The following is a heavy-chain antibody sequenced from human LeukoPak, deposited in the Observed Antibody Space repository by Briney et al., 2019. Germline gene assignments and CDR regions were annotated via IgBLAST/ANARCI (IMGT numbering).Heavy chain of an antibody. Sequence: GGSLRLSCAASGFTFSSYAMSWVRQAPGKGLEWVSAISGSGGSTYYADSVKGRFTISRDNSKNTLYLQVNSLRAEDTAVYYFANEGYFERARTFDIWGQGTMVTVSS. D-gene: IGHD3-9*01. V-gene: IGHV3-23*01. J-gene: IGHJ3*02. CDR2: ISGSGGST. CDR3: ANEGYFERARTFDI. CDR1: GFTFSSYA.